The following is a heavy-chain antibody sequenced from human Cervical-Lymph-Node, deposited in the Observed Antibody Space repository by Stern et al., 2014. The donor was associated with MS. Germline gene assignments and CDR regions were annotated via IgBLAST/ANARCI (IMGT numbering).Heavy chain of an antibody. J-gene: IGHJ1*01. CDR1: GYTFASYS. CDR3: ANPLPYAN. CDR2: VNPTDGRT. D-gene: IGHD4-17*01. Sequence: VQLVESGAEVKKPGASVKVSCKTSGYTFASYSIHWLRQAPGQGPVWTGIVNPTDGRTTYAQTFQGRITMTRDTSTRTVYMELSSLTAEDTAMYFCANPLPYANWGQGTRVTVSS. V-gene: IGHV1-46*03.